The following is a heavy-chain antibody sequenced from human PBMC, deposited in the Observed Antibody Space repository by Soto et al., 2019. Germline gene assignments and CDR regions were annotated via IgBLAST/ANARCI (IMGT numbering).Heavy chain of an antibody. V-gene: IGHV1-8*01. D-gene: IGHD6-19*01. CDR2: MNPNSGNT. CDR1: GYTFTSYD. Sequence: QVKLVQSGAEVKKPGASVKVSCKASGYTFTSYDINWVRQATGQGLEWMGWMNPNSGNTGYAQKFQGRVTMTRNTSINTAYMELSSLRSEDTAVYYCAILGIAVAGTNYWGQGTLVTVSS. CDR3: AILGIAVAGTNY. J-gene: IGHJ4*02.